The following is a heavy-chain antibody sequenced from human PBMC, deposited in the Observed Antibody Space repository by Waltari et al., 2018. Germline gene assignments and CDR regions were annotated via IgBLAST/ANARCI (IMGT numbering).Heavy chain of an antibody. J-gene: IGHJ4*02. V-gene: IGHV1-69*14. D-gene: IGHD3-9*01. Sequence: QVQLVQSGAEVKRPGSSVKVSCTASGGTFSRTALSRVLQAPGQGLEWLGGIIPIFGTANYAQKFQGRVTITADKSTSTAYMELSSLRSEDMVVYSCVRDQPLVLRYSDPFDYWGQGTLVTVS. CDR1: GGTFSRTA. CDR2: IIPIFGTA. CDR3: VRDQPLVLRYSDPFDY.